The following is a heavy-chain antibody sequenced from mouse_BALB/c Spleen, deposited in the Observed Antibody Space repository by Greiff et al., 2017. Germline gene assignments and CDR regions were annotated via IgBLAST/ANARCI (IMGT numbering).Heavy chain of an antibody. CDR3: ARGGNYWYYFDY. Sequence: EVKLVESGGGLVQPGRSRKLSCAASGFTFSSFGMHWVRQAPEKGLEWVAYISSGSSTIYYADTVKGRFTISRDNPKNTLFLQMTSLRSEDTAMYYCARGGNYWYYFDYWGQGTTLTVSS. J-gene: IGHJ2*01. D-gene: IGHD2-1*01. V-gene: IGHV5-17*02. CDR2: ISSGSSTI. CDR1: GFTFSSFG.